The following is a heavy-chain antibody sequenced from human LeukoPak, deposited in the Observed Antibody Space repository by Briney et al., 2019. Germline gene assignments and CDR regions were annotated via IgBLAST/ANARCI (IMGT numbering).Heavy chain of an antibody. Sequence: GESLKISCQASGYSFPSFWIGWVRQMPGEGLEWVGLIHPGSSDTIYNPSFQGQVTISADRSISTAYLQWGSLEASDTAMYYCAREVGGRYLHHYFDYWAQGTLVTVSS. J-gene: IGHJ4*02. CDR2: IHPGSSDT. D-gene: IGHD3-16*01. CDR1: GYSFPSFW. V-gene: IGHV5-51*01. CDR3: AREVGGRYLHHYFDY.